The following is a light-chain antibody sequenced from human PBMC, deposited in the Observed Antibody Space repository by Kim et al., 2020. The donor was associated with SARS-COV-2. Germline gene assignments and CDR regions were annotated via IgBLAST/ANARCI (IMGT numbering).Light chain of an antibody. CDR2: SAS. CDR3: QQYHSYPYT. V-gene: IGKV1-16*02. Sequence: DIQMTQSASSLSASVGDRVTITCRASQDINNYLAWFQQKPGKAPKSLIYSASSLQDGVPSKFSGRGSGTDFTLTINNLQPDDFATYYCQQYHSYPYTFGQGTKLEI. J-gene: IGKJ2*01. CDR1: QDINNY.